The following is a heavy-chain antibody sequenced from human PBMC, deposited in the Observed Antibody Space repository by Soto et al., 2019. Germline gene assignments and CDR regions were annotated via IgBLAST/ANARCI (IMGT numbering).Heavy chain of an antibody. CDR1: GFTFSGSA. CDR2: IRSKANSYAT. Sequence: HPGGSLRLSCAASGFTFSGSAMHWVRQASGKGLEWVGRIRSKANSYATAYAASVKGRFTISRDDSKNTAYLQMNSLKTEDTAVYYCTSYTDSTGYYYYYGMDVWGQGTTVTVS. CDR3: TSYTDSTGYYYYYGMDV. J-gene: IGHJ6*02. D-gene: IGHD3-22*01. V-gene: IGHV3-73*01.